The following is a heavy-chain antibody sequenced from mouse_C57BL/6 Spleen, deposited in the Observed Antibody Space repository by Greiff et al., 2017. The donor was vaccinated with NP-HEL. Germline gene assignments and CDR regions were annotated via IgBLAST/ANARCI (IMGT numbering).Heavy chain of an antibody. CDR1: GFTFSSYA. D-gene: IGHD1-1*01. CDR2: ISDGGSYT. Sequence: DVQLVESGGGLVKPGGSLKLSCAASGFTFSSYAMSWVRQTPEKRLEWVATISDGGSYTYYPDNVKGRFTISRDNAKNNLYLQMSHLKSEDTAMYYCARSATTGGMDYWGQGTSVTVSS. CDR3: ARSATTGGMDY. V-gene: IGHV5-4*01. J-gene: IGHJ4*01.